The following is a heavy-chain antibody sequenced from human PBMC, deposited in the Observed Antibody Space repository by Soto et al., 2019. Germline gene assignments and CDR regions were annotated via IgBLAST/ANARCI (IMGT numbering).Heavy chain of an antibody. D-gene: IGHD6-13*01. V-gene: IGHV3-48*02. Sequence: PGGSLRLSCAASGFTFSTYSMSWVRQAPGKGLEWVSHISSIGSTIYYADSVKGRFTISRDNAKNSLYLQMNSLRDEDTAVYYCARGAAAGTSRFDYWGQGTLVTVSS. CDR2: ISSIGSTI. CDR3: ARGAAAGTSRFDY. J-gene: IGHJ4*02. CDR1: GFTFSTYS.